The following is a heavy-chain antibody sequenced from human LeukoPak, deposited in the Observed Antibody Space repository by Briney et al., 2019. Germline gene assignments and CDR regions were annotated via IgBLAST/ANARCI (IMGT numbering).Heavy chain of an antibody. J-gene: IGHJ3*02. Sequence: PSETLSLTCTVSGGSISSFYWNWLRQPPGKGLEWIGYIYYSGSTDYNPSLKSRVTMSVDRSKNRFSLKLSPVTAADTAVYYCARDLAHAFDIWGQGIMVTVSS. CDR3: ARDLAHAFDI. CDR1: GGSISSFY. CDR2: IYYSGST. V-gene: IGHV4-59*01. D-gene: IGHD3-3*02.